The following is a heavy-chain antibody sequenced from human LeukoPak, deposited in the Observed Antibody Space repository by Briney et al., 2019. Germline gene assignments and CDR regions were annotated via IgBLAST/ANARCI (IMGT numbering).Heavy chain of an antibody. Sequence: GGSLRLSCAASGFTFSSYGMHWVRQAPGKGLEWVAFIRYDGSNKYYADSVKGRFTISRDNSKNTLYLQMNSLRAEDTAVYYCAKEDIVVVVAATIGAFDIWGQGTIVTVSS. D-gene: IGHD2-15*01. CDR2: IRYDGSNK. J-gene: IGHJ3*02. CDR1: GFTFSSYG. CDR3: AKEDIVVVVAATIGAFDI. V-gene: IGHV3-30*02.